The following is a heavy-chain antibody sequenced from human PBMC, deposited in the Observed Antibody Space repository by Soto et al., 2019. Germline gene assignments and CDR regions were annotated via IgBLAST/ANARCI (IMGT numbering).Heavy chain of an antibody. Sequence: QVQLQESGPGLVKPSETLSLTCTVSGGSISSYYWSWIRQPPGKGLEWIGYIYYSGSTNYNPSLKSRVTISVDTSKNQFSLKLSSVTAADTAVYYCAGEEVRGVIITYYFDYWGQGTLVTVSS. V-gene: IGHV4-59*01. CDR3: AGEEVRGVIITYYFDY. D-gene: IGHD3-10*01. CDR1: GGSISSYY. CDR2: IYYSGST. J-gene: IGHJ4*02.